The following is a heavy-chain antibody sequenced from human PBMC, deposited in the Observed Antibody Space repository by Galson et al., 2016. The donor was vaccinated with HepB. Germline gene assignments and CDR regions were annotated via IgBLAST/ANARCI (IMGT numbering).Heavy chain of an antibody. CDR3: VDYCGGGACPDY. D-gene: IGHD2-21*01. V-gene: IGHV4-39*01. CDR1: GGSVTNHQYC. J-gene: IGHJ4*02. Sequence: TLSLTCIVSGGSVTNHQYCWGWVRQAPGKGLEWIASFCYTGITYYNPSLRSRLTMDVDTSKFQLSLHLRSVAAADTAVYYCVDYCGGGACPDYWGQGTLVTVSS. CDR2: FCYTGIT.